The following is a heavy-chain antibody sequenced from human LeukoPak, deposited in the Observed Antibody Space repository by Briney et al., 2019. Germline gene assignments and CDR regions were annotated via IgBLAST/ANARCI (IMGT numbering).Heavy chain of an antibody. Sequence: GSLRLSCAASGFTFTNYWIHWIRQPPGKGLEWIGSIYYTGSTYYNPSLKSRVTISVDTSKNEFSLKLTSVTAADTAVYYCARSIGCSHGVFDYWGQGTPVTVSS. CDR2: IYYTGST. CDR1: GFTFTNYW. J-gene: IGHJ4*02. D-gene: IGHD5-18*01. CDR3: ARSIGCSHGVFDY. V-gene: IGHV4-38-2*01.